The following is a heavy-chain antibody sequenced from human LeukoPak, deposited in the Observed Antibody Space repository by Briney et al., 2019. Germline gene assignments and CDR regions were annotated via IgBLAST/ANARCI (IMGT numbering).Heavy chain of an antibody. CDR1: GFTFSSYS. Sequence: PGGSLRLSCAASGFTFSSYSMNWVRQAPGKGLEWVSGISWNSGSIGYADSVKGRFTISRDNAKNSLYLQMNSLRAEDTALYYCAKVQGRYSGYDYDYWGQGTLVTVSS. CDR2: ISWNSGSI. V-gene: IGHV3-9*01. D-gene: IGHD5-12*01. J-gene: IGHJ4*02. CDR3: AKVQGRYSGYDYDY.